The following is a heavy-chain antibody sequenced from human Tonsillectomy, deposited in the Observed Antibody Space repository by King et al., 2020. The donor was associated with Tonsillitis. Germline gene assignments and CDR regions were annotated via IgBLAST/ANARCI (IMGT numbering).Heavy chain of an antibody. Sequence: QLVQSGGGLVQPGRSLRLSCAASGFTFDNYAMHWVRQAPGKGLEWVSGISWHSGSIGYADSVKGRFTISRDNAKNSLYLQMNSLRAEDTALYYCAKGVRGTARPDYYYYYGMDVWGQGTTVTVSS. V-gene: IGHV3-9*01. CDR1: GFTFDNYA. CDR3: AKGVRGTARPDYYYYYGMDV. J-gene: IGHJ6*02. D-gene: IGHD3-10*01. CDR2: ISWHSGSI.